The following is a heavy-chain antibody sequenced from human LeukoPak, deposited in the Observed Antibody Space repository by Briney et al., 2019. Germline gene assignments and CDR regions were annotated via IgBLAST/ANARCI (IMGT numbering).Heavy chain of an antibody. CDR2: IYYNGNT. D-gene: IGHD1-26*01. Sequence: SETLSLTCSVSDGSINSYYWNWIRRPPGKGLEWIGYIYYNGNTNHSPSLKSRVTMSVDTSKNLFSLKVSSVTAADTAVYYCARGRSNYYGMDVWGQGTTVTVSS. V-gene: IGHV4-59*01. J-gene: IGHJ6*02. CDR3: ARGRSNYYGMDV. CDR1: DGSINSYY.